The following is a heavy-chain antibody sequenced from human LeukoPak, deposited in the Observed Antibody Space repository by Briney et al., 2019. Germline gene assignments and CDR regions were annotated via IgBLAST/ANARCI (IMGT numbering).Heavy chain of an antibody. CDR1: GGSFSGYY. CDR2: VYHSGST. V-gene: IGHV4-34*01. J-gene: IGHJ5*02. Sequence: SETLSLTCAVYGGSFSGYYWSWIRQPPGKGLEWIGEVYHSGSTKHNPSLMSRVTMSVDKSKNQFSLRLSSVTAADTAVYCCARSDNYVWFDPWGQGTLVTVSS. D-gene: IGHD3-10*02. CDR3: ARSDNYVWFDP.